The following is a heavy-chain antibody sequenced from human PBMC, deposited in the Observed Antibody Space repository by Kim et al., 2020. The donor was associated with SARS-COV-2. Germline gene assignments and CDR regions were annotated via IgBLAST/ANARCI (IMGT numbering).Heavy chain of an antibody. CDR3: ARSGYSSSWFGVIDY. J-gene: IGHJ4*02. Sequence: QKLQGRVTMTTDTSTSTAYMELRSLRSDDTAVYYCARSGYSSSWFGVIDYWGQGTLVTVSS. D-gene: IGHD6-13*01. V-gene: IGHV1-18*01.